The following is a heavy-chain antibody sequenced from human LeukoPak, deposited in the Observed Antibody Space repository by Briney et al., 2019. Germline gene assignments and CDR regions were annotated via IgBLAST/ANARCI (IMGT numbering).Heavy chain of an antibody. V-gene: IGHV1-2*02. Sequence: ASVKVSCKASGYTFTGYYMHWVRQAPGQGLEWMGWINPNSGGTNYAQKFQGRVTMTRNTSISTAYMELSSLRSEDTAVYYCAIVSGDYVGYWGQGTLVTVSS. CDR1: GYTFTGYY. D-gene: IGHD6-6*01. CDR3: AIVSGDYVGY. CDR2: INPNSGGT. J-gene: IGHJ4*02.